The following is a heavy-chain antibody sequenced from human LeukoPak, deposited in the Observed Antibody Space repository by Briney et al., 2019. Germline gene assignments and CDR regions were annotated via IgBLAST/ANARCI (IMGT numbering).Heavy chain of an antibody. CDR1: GGSISSYY. CDR2: IYHSGST. CDR3: ASIAAAGIY. Sequence: SSETLSLTCTVSGGSISSYYWSWIRQPPGKGLEWIGYIYHSGSTKYNPSLKSRVTISVDTSKNQFSLKLSSVTAADTAVYYCASIAAAGIYWGQGTLVTVSS. V-gene: IGHV4-59*01. J-gene: IGHJ4*02. D-gene: IGHD6-13*01.